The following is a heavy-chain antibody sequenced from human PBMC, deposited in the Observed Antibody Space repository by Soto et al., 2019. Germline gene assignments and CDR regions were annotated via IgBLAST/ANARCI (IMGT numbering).Heavy chain of an antibody. CDR3: ARKRPDGTRLDP. CDR2: IYYSGST. CDR1: GGSISSGDYY. V-gene: IGHV4-30-4*01. D-gene: IGHD2-2*01. J-gene: IGHJ5*02. Sequence: QVQLQESGPGLVKPSQTLSLTCTVSGGSISSGDYYWSWIRQPPGKGLEWIGYIYYSGSTYYNPSLKSRITIAVDTSKNQFSLKLSSVPAADTAVYYCARKRPDGTRLDPWGQGTLVTVSS.